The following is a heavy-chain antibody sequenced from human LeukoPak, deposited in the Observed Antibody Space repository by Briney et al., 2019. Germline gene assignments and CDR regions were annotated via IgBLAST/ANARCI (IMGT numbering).Heavy chain of an antibody. V-gene: IGHV1-69*06. CDR3: ARDGVIYGSGSSSSWV. D-gene: IGHD3-10*01. J-gene: IGHJ4*02. CDR1: GGTFSSYA. CDR2: IIPIFGTA. Sequence: GSSVKVSCRASGGTFSSYAISWVRQAPGQGLEWMGGIIPIFGTANYAQKFQGRVTITADKSTSTAYMELSSLRSEDTAVYYCARDGVIYGSGSSSSWVWGQGTLVTVSS.